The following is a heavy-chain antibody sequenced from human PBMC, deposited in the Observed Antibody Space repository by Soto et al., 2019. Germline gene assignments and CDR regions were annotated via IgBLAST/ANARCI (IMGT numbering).Heavy chain of an antibody. D-gene: IGHD3-16*02. CDR3: EAEMTFGKLSVV. CDR1: GDTDTNYV. V-gene: IGHV1-69*01. J-gene: IGHJ6*02. Sequence: QVQLVQSGAEVKKPGSSVKVSCKASGDTDTNYVISWVRQAPGQGLEWMGGIFPKFGTTYSAQKLQDRLTITAHESMSTVYMQLSSLRLDDTAVYYCEAEMTFGKLSVVWGQGTTVTVSS. CDR2: IFPKFGTT.